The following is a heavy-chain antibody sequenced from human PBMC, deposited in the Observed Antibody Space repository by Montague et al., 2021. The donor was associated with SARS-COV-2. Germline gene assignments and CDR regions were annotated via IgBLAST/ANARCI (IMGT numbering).Heavy chain of an antibody. CDR1: GGSISSSSYY. CDR2: IYYSGST. D-gene: IGHD2-15*01. Sequence: SETLSLTCTVSGGSISSSSYYWGWIRQPPGKGLEWIGSIYYSGSTYYNPSLKSRVTISVDTSKSQFSLKLSSVTAADTAVYYCATEVVVGHYYYYYGMDVWGQGTTVTVSS. CDR3: ATEVVVGHYYYYYGMDV. V-gene: IGHV4-39*01. J-gene: IGHJ6*02.